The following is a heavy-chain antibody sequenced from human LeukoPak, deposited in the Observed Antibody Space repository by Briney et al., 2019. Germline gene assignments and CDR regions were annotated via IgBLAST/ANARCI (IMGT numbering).Heavy chain of an antibody. Sequence: GGSLRLSCAASGFSFRSYEMTWVRQTPGKGLEWVAKIKADGGEKDHVASVKGRFIISRDNAKNSLYLQMNSLRVEDTAVYYCARGGAARPDFWGQGTLVTVSS. CDR2: IKADGGEK. D-gene: IGHD6-6*01. CDR3: ARGGAARPDF. V-gene: IGHV3-7*01. J-gene: IGHJ4*02. CDR1: GFSFRSYE.